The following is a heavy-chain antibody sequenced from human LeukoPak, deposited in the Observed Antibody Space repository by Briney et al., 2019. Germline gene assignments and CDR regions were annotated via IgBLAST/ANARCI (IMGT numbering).Heavy chain of an antibody. CDR1: GASFSSSPYF. J-gene: IGHJ4*02. D-gene: IGHD6-6*01. CDR3: ARAGSTVAARPPDY. Sequence: SETLSLTCTVSGASFSSSPYFWGWVRQPPGKGLEWIGSVSDSGRAFYNPSLKSRVTLSIDTFKNHFSLRLTSVTAADTAVYYCARAGSTVAARPPDYWGQGTLVIVSS. V-gene: IGHV4-39*07. CDR2: VSDSGRA.